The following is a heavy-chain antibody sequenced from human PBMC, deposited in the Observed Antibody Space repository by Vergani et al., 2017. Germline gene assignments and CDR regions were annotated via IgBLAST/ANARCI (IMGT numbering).Heavy chain of an antibody. V-gene: IGHV4-38-2*02. J-gene: IGHJ4*02. Sequence: QVQLQESGPGLVKPSETLSLTCTVSGYSISSGYYWGWIRQPPGKGLEWIATVFHSGSTYYNPSLKSRVTISVDTSNNQFSLQLRSVTAADTAFYYCARQGSSSELADYWGQGTLVTVSS. CDR3: ARQGSSSELADY. CDR1: GYSISSGYY. D-gene: IGHD6-13*01. CDR2: VFHSGST.